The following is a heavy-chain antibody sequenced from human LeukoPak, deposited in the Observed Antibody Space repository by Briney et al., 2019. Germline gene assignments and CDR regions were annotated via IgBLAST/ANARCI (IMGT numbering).Heavy chain of an antibody. V-gene: IGHV3-21*01. D-gene: IGHD5-18*01. CDR3: ARSALGIQLHGPKFYGMDV. CDR2: ICSSISYI. J-gene: IGHJ6*02. CDR1: GFTFSSYS. Sequence: GGSLRLSCAASGFTFSSYSMNWVRQAPGKGPEWGSSICSSISYIYYADSVKGRFTISRDNAKNSLYLQMNSLRAEDTAVYYCARSALGIQLHGPKFYGMDVWGQGTTVTVSS.